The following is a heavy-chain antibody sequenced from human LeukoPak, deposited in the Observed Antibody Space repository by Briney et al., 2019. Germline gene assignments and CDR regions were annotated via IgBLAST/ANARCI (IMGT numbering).Heavy chain of an antibody. CDR1: GGSISNGDYY. CDR3: ARRSGNSGWFDP. Sequence: PSETLSLTCTVSGGSISNGDYYWSWSRQPPGKSLEWIGYIYYSRSTYYNPSLKSRVTISVDTSKNQFSLKLSSVTAADTAVYYCARRSGNSGWFDPCGQGTLVTVSS. V-gene: IGHV4-30-4*08. CDR2: IYYSRST. D-gene: IGHD4-23*01. J-gene: IGHJ5*02.